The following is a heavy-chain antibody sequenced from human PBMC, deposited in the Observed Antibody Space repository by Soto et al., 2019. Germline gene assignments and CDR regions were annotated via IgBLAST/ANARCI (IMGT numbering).Heavy chain of an antibody. D-gene: IGHD4-17*01. V-gene: IGHV3-48*02. CDR1: GFTFISYS. J-gene: IGHJ6*02. CDR3: ARDLTTVTNYYYGMDV. CDR2: ISSSSSTI. Sequence: PGGSLRLSCASSGFTFISYSMNWVRQAPGKGLEWVSYISSSSSTIYYADSVKGRFTISRDNAKNSLYLQMSSLRDEDTAVYYCARDLTTVTNYYYGMDVWGQGTTVTVSS.